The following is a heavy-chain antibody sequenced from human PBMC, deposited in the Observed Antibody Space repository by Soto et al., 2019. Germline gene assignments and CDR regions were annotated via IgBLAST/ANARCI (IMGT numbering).Heavy chain of an antibody. J-gene: IGHJ3*02. Sequence: GGSLRLSCAASGFPFSSYDMHLVRQSTGKGLEWVSSIGTAGDTYYPGSVKGRFTISRENAKNSLYLQMNSLRAGDTAVYYCARAPMTAAGISSAFDIWGQGTMFTVSS. D-gene: IGHD6-13*01. CDR1: GFPFSSYD. CDR2: IGTAGDT. CDR3: ARAPMTAAGISSAFDI. V-gene: IGHV3-13*01.